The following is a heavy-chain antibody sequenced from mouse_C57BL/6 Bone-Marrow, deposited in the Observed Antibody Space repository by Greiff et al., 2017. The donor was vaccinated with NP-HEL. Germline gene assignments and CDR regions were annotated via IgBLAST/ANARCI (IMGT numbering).Heavy chain of an antibody. CDR1: GYTFTSYW. D-gene: IGHD2-3*01. CDR2: IDPSDSYT. J-gene: IGHJ4*01. Sequence: QVQLQQPGAELVRPGTSVKLSCKASGYTFTSYWMHWVKQRPGQGLEWIGVIDPSDSYTNYNQKFKGKATLTVDTSSSTAYMQLSSLTSEDSAVYYCARPPDGYYGRHYAMDYWGQGTSVTVSS. CDR3: ARPPDGYYGRHYAMDY. V-gene: IGHV1-59*01.